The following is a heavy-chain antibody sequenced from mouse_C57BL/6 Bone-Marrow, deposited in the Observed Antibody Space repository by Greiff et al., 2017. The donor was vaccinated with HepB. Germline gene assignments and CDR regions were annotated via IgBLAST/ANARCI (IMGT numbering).Heavy chain of an antibody. Sequence: QVQLQQPGAELVRPGTSVKLSCKASGYTFTSYWMHWVKQRPGQGLEWIGVIDPSDSYTNYNQKFKGKATLTVDTSSNTAYMQLSSLTSEDSAVYYCAGPFFAYWGQGTLVTVSA. CDR1: GYTFTSYW. J-gene: IGHJ3*01. CDR3: AGPFFAY. CDR2: IDPSDSYT. V-gene: IGHV1-59*01.